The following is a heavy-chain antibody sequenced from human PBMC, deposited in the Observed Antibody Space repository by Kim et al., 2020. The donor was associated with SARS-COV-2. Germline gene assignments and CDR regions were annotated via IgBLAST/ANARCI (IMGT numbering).Heavy chain of an antibody. Sequence: GGSLRLSCVASGFTFSRTWMHWVRQAPGKGLMWVSRINGDGTRTGYADSVEGRFTVCKDNTKNTLYLQMNSLRVEDTAVYYCTKDFDWVGGHWGQGARVTVSS. J-gene: IGHJ4*02. CDR2: INGDGTRT. CDR3: TKDFDWVGGH. CDR1: GFTFSRTW. D-gene: IGHD3-9*01. V-gene: IGHV3-74*01.